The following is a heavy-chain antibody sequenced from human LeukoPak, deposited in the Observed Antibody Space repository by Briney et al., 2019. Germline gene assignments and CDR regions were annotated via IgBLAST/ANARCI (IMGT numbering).Heavy chain of an antibody. CDR3: SNSGWYRGFDY. CDR2: INSDGSST. D-gene: IGHD6-19*01. J-gene: IGHJ4*02. CDR1: GFTFSSYW. V-gene: IGHV3-74*01. Sequence: PGGSLRLSCAASGFTFSSYWMHWVRQAPGKGLVWVSRINSDGSSTSYADSVKGRFTISRDNAKNTLYLQMNSLRAEDTAVYYCSNSGWYRGFDYWGQGTLVTVSS.